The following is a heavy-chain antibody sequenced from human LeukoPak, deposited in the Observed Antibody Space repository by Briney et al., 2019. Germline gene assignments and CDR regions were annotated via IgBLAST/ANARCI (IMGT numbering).Heavy chain of an antibody. J-gene: IGHJ4*02. Sequence: ASVKVSCKASGYTFNTYGITWVRQAPGQGLEWMGWISPYNGNTNYAQKFQGRVTLTTDTSTSTAYMELRSLRSDDTAVYYCARGPHERSGYPDDWGQGTLVTVSS. CDR1: GYTFNTYG. D-gene: IGHD3-22*01. CDR3: ARGPHERSGYPDD. CDR2: ISPYNGNT. V-gene: IGHV1-18*01.